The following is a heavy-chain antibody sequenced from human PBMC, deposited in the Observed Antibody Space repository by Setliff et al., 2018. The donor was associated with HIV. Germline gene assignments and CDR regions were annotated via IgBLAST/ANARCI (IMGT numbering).Heavy chain of an antibody. D-gene: IGHD3-9*01. J-gene: IGHJ4*02. CDR2: ITGSGTT. V-gene: IGHV3-23*01. Sequence: LRLSCAASGFDFRYNAMSWVRQAPGKGLEWVSGITGSGTTNYADSVKGRFTVSRDNSRTTVFLQMNSLRVEDTAVYYCAKRLVRTFDFWGQGTLVTVS. CDR1: GFDFRYNA. CDR3: AKRLVRTFDF.